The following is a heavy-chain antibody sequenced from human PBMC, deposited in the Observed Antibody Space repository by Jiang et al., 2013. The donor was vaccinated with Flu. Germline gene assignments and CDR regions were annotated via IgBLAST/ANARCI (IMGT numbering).Heavy chain of an antibody. J-gene: IGHJ4*02. CDR2: MNPSTGET. CDR1: GSTFSSYD. Sequence: SCKASGSTFSSYDFNWVRQPTGQGLEWMGWMNPSTGETAYAQKFQGRVTMTRDTSISTAYMELRSLRSDDTAVYYCARDGGWLQLGGYLDYWGQGTLVTVSS. CDR3: ARDGGWLQLGGYLDY. V-gene: IGHV1-8*01. D-gene: IGHD5-24*01.